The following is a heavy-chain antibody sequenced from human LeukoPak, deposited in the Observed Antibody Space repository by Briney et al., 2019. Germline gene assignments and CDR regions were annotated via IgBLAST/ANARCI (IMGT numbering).Heavy chain of an antibody. Sequence: QPGGSLRLSCSASGFTFSIYAMHWVRQAPGKGLEYVSAISSNGGTTYYADSVKGRFTISRDDSKNTLYLQMNSLRAEDTAVYYCARDFSLQLFDYWGQGTLVTVFS. CDR2: ISSNGGTT. V-gene: IGHV3-64*04. J-gene: IGHJ4*02. CDR1: GFTFSIYA. CDR3: ARDFSLQLFDY. D-gene: IGHD5-24*01.